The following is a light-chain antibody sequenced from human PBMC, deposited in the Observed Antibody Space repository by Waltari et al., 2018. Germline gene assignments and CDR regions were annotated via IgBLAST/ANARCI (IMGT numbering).Light chain of an antibody. Sequence: EIVMTQSPATLSVSPGERATLSCRASQSVSSNLAWYQQKPGQAPRLLIYGASTRATGIPARFSGSVSGTEFTLTFSSMQSEDCAVYYCQQYNNLPPLTFGGGTKVEIK. J-gene: IGKJ4*01. V-gene: IGKV3-15*01. CDR3: QQYNNLPPLT. CDR2: GAS. CDR1: QSVSSN.